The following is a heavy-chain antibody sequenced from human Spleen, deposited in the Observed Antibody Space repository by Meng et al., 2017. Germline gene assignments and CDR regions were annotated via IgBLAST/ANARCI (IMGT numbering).Heavy chain of an antibody. V-gene: IGHV3-72*01. CDR1: GFTFSDHY. J-gene: IGHJ4*02. Sequence: EVQLLESGGGLVQPGGSLRLSCAASGFTFSDHYMDWVRQAPGKGLEWVGRIATKPNSYSTEYAASVKGRFTISRDDSKNTVYLQMNSLRAEDTAVYFCARVPNWGQGTLVTVSS. CDR3: ARVPN. CDR2: IATKPNSYST.